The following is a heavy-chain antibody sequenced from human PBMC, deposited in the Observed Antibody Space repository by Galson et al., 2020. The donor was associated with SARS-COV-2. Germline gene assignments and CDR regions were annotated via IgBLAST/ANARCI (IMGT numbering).Heavy chain of an antibody. D-gene: IGHD3-10*01. Sequence: GGSLRLSCAASGFSFSVNYMAWVRQPPGKGLEWVANINGDGTARQTVDSVRGRFTISRDNTENSLFLQMDSLRGDDTAVYYCARDPSGGAFDLWGQGTMVTVSS. CDR2: INGDGTAR. V-gene: IGHV3-7*04. J-gene: IGHJ3*01. CDR1: GFSFSVNY. CDR3: ARDPSGGAFDL.